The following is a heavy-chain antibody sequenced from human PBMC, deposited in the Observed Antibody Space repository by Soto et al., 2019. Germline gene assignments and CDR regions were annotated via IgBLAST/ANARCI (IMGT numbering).Heavy chain of an antibody. V-gene: IGHV3-9*01. J-gene: IGHJ6*02. D-gene: IGHD1-26*01. CDR3: VLSLGSGDHYRYYGMDV. CDR2: ISWNSGSK. Sequence: EVQLVESGGDLVQPGRSLRLSCAASGFTFDDFAMHWVRQAPGKGLEWVSGISWNSGSKGYADSVKGRFTISRDNAKNSLYLQMNSLRPEDTALYYCVLSLGSGDHYRYYGMDVWGQGTTVTVSS. CDR1: GFTFDDFA.